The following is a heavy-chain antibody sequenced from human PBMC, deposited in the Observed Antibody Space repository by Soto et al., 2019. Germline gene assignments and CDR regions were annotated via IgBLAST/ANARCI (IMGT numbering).Heavy chain of an antibody. CDR1: GYTFTSYG. CDR3: ARDPGEGVVPAAPYYFDY. D-gene: IGHD2-2*01. V-gene: IGHV1-18*01. CDR2: ISAYNGNT. J-gene: IGHJ4*02. Sequence: QVQLVQSGAEVKKPGASVKVSCKASGYTFTSYGISWVRQAPGQGLEWMGWISAYNGNTNYAQKLQGRVTMTTDTFTSTAYMELRSLRSDDTAVYYCARDPGEGVVPAAPYYFDYWGQGTLVTVSS.